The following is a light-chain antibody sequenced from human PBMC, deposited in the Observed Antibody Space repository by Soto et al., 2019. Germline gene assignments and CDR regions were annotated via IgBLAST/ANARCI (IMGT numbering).Light chain of an antibody. CDR2: GAS. Sequence: IVLTHSPGTLSLSPGERATLSCRASQSVSNNYLAWYQQKPGQAPRLLIYGASNRATGIPDRFSGSGSGTDFTLTISRLEPEDFEVYYCQQYGRSGTFGQGTKLDIK. CDR1: QSVSNNY. V-gene: IGKV3-20*01. CDR3: QQYGRSGT. J-gene: IGKJ1*01.